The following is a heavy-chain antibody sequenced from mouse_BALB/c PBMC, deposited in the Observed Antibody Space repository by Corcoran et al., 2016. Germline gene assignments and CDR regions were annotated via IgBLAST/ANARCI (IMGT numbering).Heavy chain of an antibody. V-gene: IGHV14-1*02. CDR2: IDPENGNT. D-gene: IGHD2-2*01. CDR3: ARAHYGYDGAWFAY. CDR1: GFNIKDYY. Sequence: EVQLQQSGAELVRPGALVKLSCKASGFNIKDYYMHWVNQRPEQGLEWIGWIDPENGNTIYDPKFQGKASITADTSSNTAYLQLSSLTSEDTAVYYCARAHYGYDGAWFAYWGQGTLVTVSA. J-gene: IGHJ3*01.